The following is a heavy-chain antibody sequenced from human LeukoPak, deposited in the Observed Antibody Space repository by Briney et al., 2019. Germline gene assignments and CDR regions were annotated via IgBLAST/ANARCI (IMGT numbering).Heavy chain of an antibody. CDR1: GYSFTSYW. J-gene: IGHJ4*02. Sequence: GESLKISCKGSGYSFTSYWIGWVRQMPGKGLEWMGIIYPGDSDTRYSLSFQGRVTISADRSISTAYLQWSSLKASDTAMYYCARPRDARGYSYGCDYWGQGTLVTVSS. D-gene: IGHD5-18*01. CDR3: ARPRDARGYSYGCDY. V-gene: IGHV5-51*01. CDR2: IYPGDSDT.